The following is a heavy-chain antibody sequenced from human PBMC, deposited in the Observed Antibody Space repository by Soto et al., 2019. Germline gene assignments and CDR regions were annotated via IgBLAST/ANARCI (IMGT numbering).Heavy chain of an antibody. CDR1: GFTFSSYA. Sequence: EVQLLESGGGLVQPGGSLRLSCAASGFTFSSYAMRWVRQAPGKGLEWVSAISGSGGNTYYADSVKGRFNISRDNSKNTLYLQMVSLGAEDTAGYYCAKGRRFCSGWGKFDYWGQGTLVTVSS. CDR3: AKGRRFCSGWGKFDY. CDR2: ISGSGGNT. J-gene: IGHJ4*02. D-gene: IGHD6-19*01. V-gene: IGHV3-23*01.